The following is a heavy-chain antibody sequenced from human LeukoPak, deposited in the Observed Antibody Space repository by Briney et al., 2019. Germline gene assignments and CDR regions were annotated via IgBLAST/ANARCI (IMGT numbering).Heavy chain of an antibody. V-gene: IGHV3-23*01. CDR2: ITGSGDTT. D-gene: IGHD3-9*01. J-gene: IGHJ4*02. CDR1: GFIFRNYA. CDR3: AKWGDYDILTGYYVSDF. Sequence: GGSLRLSCAASGFIFRNYAMSWVRQAPGKGLEWVSAITGSGDTTYYADSVKGRFTVSRDNSKNTLYVEMNTLRAEDTAVYYCAKWGDYDILTGYYVSDFWGQGTLATVSS.